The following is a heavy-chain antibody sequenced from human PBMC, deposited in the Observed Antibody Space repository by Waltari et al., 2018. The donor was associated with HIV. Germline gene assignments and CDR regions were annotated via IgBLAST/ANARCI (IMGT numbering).Heavy chain of an antibody. V-gene: IGHV3-30*01. CDR2: ISYDGSNK. J-gene: IGHJ3*02. D-gene: IGHD3-22*01. Sequence: QVQLVESGGGVVQPGRSLRLSCAASGFPFSRYDMHWVRQAPGKGLEWVGVISYDGSNKYYADSVKGRFTISRDNSKNTLYLQMNSLRAEDTAVYYCARDQTMTRAFDIWGQGTMVTVSS. CDR3: ARDQTMTRAFDI. CDR1: GFPFSRYD.